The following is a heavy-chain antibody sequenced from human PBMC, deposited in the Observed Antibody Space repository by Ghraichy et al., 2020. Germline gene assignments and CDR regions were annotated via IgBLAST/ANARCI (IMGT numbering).Heavy chain of an antibody. CDR3: ARDQSGVLLEWLHYDPYRNVDGGALYGMDV. CDR1: GFTFSSYS. Sequence: GGSLRLSCAASGFTFSSYSMNWVRQAPGKGLEWVSSISSSSSYIYYADSVKGRFTISRDNAKNSLYLQMNSLRAEDTAVYYCARDQSGVLLEWLHYDPYRNVDGGALYGMDVWGQGTTVTVSS. CDR2: ISSSSSYI. D-gene: IGHD3-3*01. J-gene: IGHJ6*02. V-gene: IGHV3-21*01.